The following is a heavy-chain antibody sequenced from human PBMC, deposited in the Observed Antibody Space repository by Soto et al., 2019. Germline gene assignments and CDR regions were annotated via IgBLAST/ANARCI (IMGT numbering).Heavy chain of an antibody. CDR2: ISGSGGST. J-gene: IGHJ6*02. V-gene: IGHV3-23*01. D-gene: IGHD2-21*02. CDR3: AKEEVVTAIRADYYGMDV. CDR1: GFTFSSYA. Sequence: PGGSLRLSCAASGFTFSSYAMSWVRQAPGKGLEWVSAISGSGGSTYYADSVKGRFTISRDNSKNTLYLQMNSLRAEDTAVYYCAKEEVVTAIRADYYGMDVWGQGTTVTGSS.